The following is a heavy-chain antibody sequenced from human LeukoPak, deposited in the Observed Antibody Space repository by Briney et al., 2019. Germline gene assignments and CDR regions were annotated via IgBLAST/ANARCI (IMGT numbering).Heavy chain of an antibody. V-gene: IGHV3-23*01. D-gene: IGHD6-19*01. CDR2: ISGSGGST. Sequence: HPGGSLRLSCAASGFTFSSYSMNWVRQAPGKGLEWVSAISGSGGSTYYADSVKGRFTISRDNSKNTLYLQMNSLRAEDTAVYYCATPDIAVAGKAFDYWGQGTLVTVSS. J-gene: IGHJ4*02. CDR3: ATPDIAVAGKAFDY. CDR1: GFTFSSYS.